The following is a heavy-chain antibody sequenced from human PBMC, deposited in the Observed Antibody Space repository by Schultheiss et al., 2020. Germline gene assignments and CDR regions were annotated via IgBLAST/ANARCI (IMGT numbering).Heavy chain of an antibody. Sequence: GGSLRLSCAASGFIFSSYWMSRVRQAPGRGLEWVAVIWYHGNNEYYADSVKDRFTISRDTSKNTLFLQMNSLRAEDTAVYYCARDADRRLDYWGQGTVVTVSS. D-gene: IGHD3-22*01. CDR1: GFIFSSYW. CDR2: IWYHGNNE. CDR3: ARDADRRLDY. J-gene: IGHJ4*02. V-gene: IGHV3-33*08.